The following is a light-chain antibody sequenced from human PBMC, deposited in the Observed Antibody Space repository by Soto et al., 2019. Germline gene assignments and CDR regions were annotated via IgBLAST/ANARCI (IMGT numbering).Light chain of an antibody. CDR2: GAS. V-gene: IGKV3-20*01. CDR1: QSVSSSY. J-gene: IGKJ1*01. Sequence: EIMLTQSPGTLSLSPGERATLSCRASQSVSSSYLAWYQQKPGQAPRLLIYGASSRATGIPDRFSGSGSGTDFTLTISRLEPEDFAVYYCQQYGSSFTWTFGQGTKVDIK. CDR3: QQYGSSFTWT.